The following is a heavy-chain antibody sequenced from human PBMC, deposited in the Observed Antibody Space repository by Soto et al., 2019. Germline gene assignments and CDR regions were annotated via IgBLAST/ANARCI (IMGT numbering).Heavy chain of an antibody. V-gene: IGHV2-5*02. J-gene: IGHJ4*02. CDR1: GFSLSTSGVG. Sequence: QITLKESGPTLVKPTQTLTLTCTFSGFSLSTSGVGVGWIRQPPGKALEWLALIYWDDDKRYSPSLKSRLTITKDTSKNQVVLTMSNMDPVDTATYYCVHRLPAPYGSGSYYDYWGQGTLVTVSS. CDR3: VHRLPAPYGSGSYYDY. D-gene: IGHD3-10*01. CDR2: IYWDDDK.